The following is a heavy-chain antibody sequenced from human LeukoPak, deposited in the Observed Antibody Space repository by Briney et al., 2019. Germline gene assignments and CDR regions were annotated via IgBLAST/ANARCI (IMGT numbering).Heavy chain of an antibody. J-gene: IGHJ4*02. D-gene: IGHD3-22*01. V-gene: IGHV3-23*01. CDR1: GFTFSSYG. CDR3: AVDWYDSSGYGTFDY. Sequence: VGSLSLSCAASGFTFSSYGMSWVRQGPGKGLECVSTITGSGGNTDYADSVKGRFTISRDNSKNTLYLQMHSLRAEDTAVYYCAVDWYDSSGYGTFDYWGQGTLVTVSS. CDR2: ITGSGGNT.